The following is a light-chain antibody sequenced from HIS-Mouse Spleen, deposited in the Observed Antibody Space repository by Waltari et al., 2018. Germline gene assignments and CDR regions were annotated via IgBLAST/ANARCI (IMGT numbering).Light chain of an antibody. J-gene: IGLJ2*01. Sequence: SYELTQPSSVSVSPGQTARITCSGDVLAKKYARWFQQKPGQAHGLVIYKDSDRPTGIPERFSGSSSGTTVTLTISGAQVEDEADYYCYSAADNNRVFGGGTKLTVL. CDR3: YSAADNNRV. CDR1: VLAKKY. V-gene: IGLV3-27*01. CDR2: KDS.